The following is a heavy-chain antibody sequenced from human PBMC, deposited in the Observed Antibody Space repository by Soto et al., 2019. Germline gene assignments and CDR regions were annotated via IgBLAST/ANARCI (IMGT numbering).Heavy chain of an antibody. CDR2: ISAYNGNT. CDR1: GYTFTSYG. Sequence: QVQLVQSGAEVKKPGASVKVSCKASGYTFTSYGISWVRQAPGQGLEWMGWISAYNGNTNYAQKLQGRVTMTTDTSTSTAYMELRSLRSDDTAVYYCARVIVVVPAATVPYYFDYWGQGTLVTVSS. V-gene: IGHV1-18*01. CDR3: ARVIVVVPAATVPYYFDY. D-gene: IGHD2-2*01. J-gene: IGHJ4*02.